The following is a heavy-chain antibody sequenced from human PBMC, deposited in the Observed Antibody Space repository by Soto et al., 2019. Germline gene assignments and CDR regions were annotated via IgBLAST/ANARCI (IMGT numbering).Heavy chain of an antibody. D-gene: IGHD4-17*01. V-gene: IGHV3-49*03. CDR2: IRSKAYGGTT. CDR1: GFTFGDYA. Sequence: LRLSCTASGFTFGDYAMIWFRQAPGKGLEWVGFIRSKAYGGTTEYAASVKGRFTISRDDSKSIAYLQMNSLKTEDTAVYYCTRQHYGDPDYWGQGTLVTVSS. J-gene: IGHJ4*02. CDR3: TRQHYGDPDY.